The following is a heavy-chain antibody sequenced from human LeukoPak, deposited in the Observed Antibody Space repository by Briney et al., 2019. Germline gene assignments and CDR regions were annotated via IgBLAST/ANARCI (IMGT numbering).Heavy chain of an antibody. Sequence: GGSLRLSCAASGFTFDDYAMHWVRQAPGKGLEWVSGISWNSGSIGYADSVKGRFTISRDNAKNSLYLQMNSLRADDTAVFYCARVSGAWFGGSFDYWGQGTLVTVSS. CDR2: ISWNSGSI. CDR1: GFTFDDYA. D-gene: IGHD3-10*01. V-gene: IGHV3-9*01. J-gene: IGHJ4*02. CDR3: ARVSGAWFGGSFDY.